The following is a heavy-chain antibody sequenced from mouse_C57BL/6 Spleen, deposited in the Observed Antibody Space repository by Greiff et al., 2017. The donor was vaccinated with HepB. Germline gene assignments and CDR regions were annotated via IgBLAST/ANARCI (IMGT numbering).Heavy chain of an antibody. CDR3: ARGGEGQN. J-gene: IGHJ3*01. D-gene: IGHD2-13*01. Sequence: QVQLKESGAELVKPGASVKISCKASGYAFSSYWMNWVKQRPGKGLEWIGQIYPGDGDTNYNGKFKGKATLTADKSSSTAYMQLSSLTSEDSAVYFCARGGEGQNWGQGTLVTVSA. V-gene: IGHV1-80*01. CDR2: IYPGDGDT. CDR1: GYAFSSYW.